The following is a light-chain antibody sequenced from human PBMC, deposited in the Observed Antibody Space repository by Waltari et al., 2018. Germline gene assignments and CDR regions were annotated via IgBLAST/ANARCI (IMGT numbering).Light chain of an antibody. CDR1: QSIRTS. J-gene: IGKJ1*01. Sequence: EIMLTQSPGTLSLSPGDTATLSCKASQSIRTSLAWYQQNTGQAPRLLIYHASSRATGIPDRFSGSGSGTDFSLTISRLEPEDFAVYYCQNYVRLPATFGQGTKVEIK. CDR3: QNYVRLPAT. CDR2: HAS. V-gene: IGKV3-20*01.